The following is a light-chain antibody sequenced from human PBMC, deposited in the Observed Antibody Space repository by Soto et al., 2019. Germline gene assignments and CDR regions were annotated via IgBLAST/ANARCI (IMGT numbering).Light chain of an antibody. J-gene: IGLJ1*01. CDR1: SSNIGAGYD. V-gene: IGLV1-40*01. Sequence: QSVLTQPPSVSGAPGQRVTISCTGTSSNIGAGYDVHWYQQLPGTAPKLPIYDKNNRPSGVPDRFSGSKSGTSASLAITGLQAEDEADYYCQSYDSSLSGSTVFGTGTKVTVL. CDR2: DKN. CDR3: QSYDSSLSGSTV.